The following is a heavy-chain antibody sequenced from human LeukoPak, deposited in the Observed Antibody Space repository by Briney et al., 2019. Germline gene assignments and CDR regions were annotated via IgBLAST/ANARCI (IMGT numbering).Heavy chain of an antibody. CDR1: GFTFSSYA. CDR2: ISSNGGST. Sequence: GGSLRLSCSASGFTFSSYATHWVRQAPGKGLEYVSAISSNGGSTYYADSVKGRFTISRDNSKNTLYLQMSSLRAEDTAVYYCVKRTYCSSTSCAYELDYWGQGTLVTVSS. CDR3: VKRTYCSSTSCAYELDY. J-gene: IGHJ4*02. D-gene: IGHD2-2*01. V-gene: IGHV3-64D*06.